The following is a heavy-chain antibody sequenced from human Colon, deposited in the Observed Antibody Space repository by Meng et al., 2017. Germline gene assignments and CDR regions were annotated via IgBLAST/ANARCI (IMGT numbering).Heavy chain of an antibody. D-gene: IGHD2-15*01. CDR1: GDSITSGGYY. CDR3: ARVVSLVVKGNWFDS. J-gene: IGHJ5*01. V-gene: IGHV4-31*03. CDR2: IDHSGTT. Sequence: QFQLLESGPGLVKPAQTLSLTCNVSGDSITSGGYYWSWIRQHPGKGLEWIGYIDHSGTTYDNPSLKTRLTMSVDTSKNQFSLKLTSVTAADTAVYYCARVVSLVVKGNWFDSWGQGTLVTVSS.